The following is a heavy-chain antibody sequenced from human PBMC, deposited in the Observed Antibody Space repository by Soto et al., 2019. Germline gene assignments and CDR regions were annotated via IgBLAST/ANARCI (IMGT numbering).Heavy chain of an antibody. CDR1: GFTFSDYY. Sequence: PGGSLRLSCAASGFTFSDYYMSWIRQAPGKGLEWVSYISSSGSTIYYADSVKGRFTISRDNAKNSLYLQMNSLRAEDTAVYYCAREPVEMATTIDYWGQGTLVTVSS. D-gene: IGHD5-12*01. CDR3: AREPVEMATTIDY. CDR2: ISSSGSTI. V-gene: IGHV3-11*01. J-gene: IGHJ4*02.